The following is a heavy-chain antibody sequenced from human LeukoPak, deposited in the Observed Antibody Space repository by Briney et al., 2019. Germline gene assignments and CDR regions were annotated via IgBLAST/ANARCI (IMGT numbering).Heavy chain of an antibody. CDR2: IRFDGSNK. CDR3: ARTYDYVWGSRDY. Sequence: QAGGSLRLSCAASGFTFSTYAMHWVRQAPGKGLEWVTFIRFDGSNKYYADSAKGRFTISRDNSKNTLYLQMNSLRAEDTAVYYCARTYDYVWGSRDYWGQGTLVTVSS. V-gene: IGHV3-30*02. CDR1: GFTFSTYA. J-gene: IGHJ4*02. D-gene: IGHD3-16*01.